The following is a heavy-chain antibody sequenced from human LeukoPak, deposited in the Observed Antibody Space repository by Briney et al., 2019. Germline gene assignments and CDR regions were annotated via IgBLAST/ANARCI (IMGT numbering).Heavy chain of an antibody. Sequence: SVKVSCKASGGTFSSYAISWVRQAPGQGLEWMGRIIPILGIANYAQKFQGRVTITADKSTSTAYMELSSLRSEDTAVYYCARDPEMATITKPFDYWGQGTLVTVSS. CDR2: IIPILGIA. V-gene: IGHV1-69*04. CDR3: ARDPEMATITKPFDY. D-gene: IGHD5-24*01. J-gene: IGHJ4*02. CDR1: GGTFSSYA.